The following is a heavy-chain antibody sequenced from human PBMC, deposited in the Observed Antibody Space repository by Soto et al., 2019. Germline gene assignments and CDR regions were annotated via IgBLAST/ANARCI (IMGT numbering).Heavy chain of an antibody. CDR3: AKDAVAYNGEWDWFDL. CDR2: IGGSGCRA. V-gene: IGHV3-23*01. D-gene: IGHD3-10*01. CDR1: GFTFKNFA. Sequence: EVQLLESGVGLVQPGGSLRLSCAAAGFTFKNFAVSWVRQAPGKGLEWFSAIGGSGCRAHYADSVKGRFTVSSDDSKSTLYLQMSGLRVDDTALYYCAKDAVAYNGEWDWFDLWGQGTLVTVSS. J-gene: IGHJ5*02.